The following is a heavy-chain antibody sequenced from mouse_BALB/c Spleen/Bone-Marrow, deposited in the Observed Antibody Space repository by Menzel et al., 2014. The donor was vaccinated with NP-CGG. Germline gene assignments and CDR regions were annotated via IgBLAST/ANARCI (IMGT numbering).Heavy chain of an antibody. CDR2: IWSDGSK. CDR3: TRTGTYYAMDY. Sequence: VMLVESGPGLVAPSQSLSITCTVSGFSLTSYGIHWVRQPPGKGLEWLVVIWSDGSKTYNSSLKSRLNIRKDNSKSQVFLKVSSLQTDDTAMYYCTRTGTYYAMDYWGQGTSVTVSS. V-gene: IGHV2-6*02. CDR1: GFSLTSYG. D-gene: IGHD4-1*01. J-gene: IGHJ4*01.